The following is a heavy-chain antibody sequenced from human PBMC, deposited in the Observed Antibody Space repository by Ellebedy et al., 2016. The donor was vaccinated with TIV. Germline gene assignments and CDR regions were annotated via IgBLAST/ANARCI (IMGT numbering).Heavy chain of an antibody. CDR1: GFTVSSNY. CDR3: ATNTDDILTGYYIGGLR. J-gene: IGHJ4*02. Sequence: GESLKISCAASGFTVSSNYMSWVRQAPGKGLEWVSVIYSGGSTYYADSVKGRFTISRDNSKNTLYLQMNSLRAEDTAVYYCATNTDDILTGYYIGGLRWGQGTLVTVSS. D-gene: IGHD3-9*01. V-gene: IGHV3-53*01. CDR2: IYSGGST.